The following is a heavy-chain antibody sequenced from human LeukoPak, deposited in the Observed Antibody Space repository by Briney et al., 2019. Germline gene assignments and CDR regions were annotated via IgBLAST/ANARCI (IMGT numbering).Heavy chain of an antibody. CDR2: MNPNSGNT. V-gene: IGHV1-8*01. D-gene: IGHD3-3*01. CDR3: ARSPNYDFWSGYWTYYYYYMDV. Sequence: EASVKVSCKASGYTFTSYDINWVRQATGQGLEWMGWMNPNSGNTGYAQKFQGRVTITRNTSISTAYMELSSLRSEDTAVYYCARSPNYDFWSGYWTYYYYYMDVWGKGTTVTVSS. CDR1: GYTFTSYD. J-gene: IGHJ6*03.